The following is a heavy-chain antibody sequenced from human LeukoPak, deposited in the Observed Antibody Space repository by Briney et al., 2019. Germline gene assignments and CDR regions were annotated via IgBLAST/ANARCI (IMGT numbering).Heavy chain of an antibody. CDR3: VRGSVAAYTSPFDY. CDR2: VNSDGRSV. CDR1: GFTFSNHW. V-gene: IGHV3-74*01. Sequence: GGSLRLSCAASGFTFSNHWRHWVPQAPGKGLVGVSLVNSDGRSVNYADSVKGRFTISRDNAKNTLYLQMTSLRVEDTAVYYCVRGSVAAYTSPFDYWGQGTLVTVSS. J-gene: IGHJ4*02. D-gene: IGHD6-19*01.